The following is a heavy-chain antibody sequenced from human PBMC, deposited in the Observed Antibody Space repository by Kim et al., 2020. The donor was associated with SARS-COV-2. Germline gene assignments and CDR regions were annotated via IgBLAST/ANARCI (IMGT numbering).Heavy chain of an antibody. CDR2: FDPEDGET. D-gene: IGHD4-17*01. V-gene: IGHV1-24*01. CDR1: GYTLTELS. Sequence: ASVKVSCKVSGYTLTELSMHWVRQAPGKGLEWMGGFDPEDGETIYAQKFQGRVTMTEDTSTDTAYMELSSLRSEDTAVYYCATSTTVTTSGWFDPWGQGTLITVFS. J-gene: IGHJ5*02. CDR3: ATSTTVTTSGWFDP.